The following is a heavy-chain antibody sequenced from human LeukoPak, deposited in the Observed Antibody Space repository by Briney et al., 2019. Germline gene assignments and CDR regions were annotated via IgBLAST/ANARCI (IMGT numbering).Heavy chain of an antibody. J-gene: IGHJ6*02. D-gene: IGHD5-12*01. V-gene: IGHV3-53*01. CDR3: ARARGYSGYESKWYYYGMDV. CDR2: IYSGGST. Sequence: PGGSLRLSCAASGFTVSSNYMSWVRQAPGKGLEWVSVIYSGGSTYYADSVKGRFTISRDNSKNTLYVQMNSLRAEDTAVYYCARARGYSGYESKWYYYGMDVWARGPRSPSP. CDR1: GFTVSSNY.